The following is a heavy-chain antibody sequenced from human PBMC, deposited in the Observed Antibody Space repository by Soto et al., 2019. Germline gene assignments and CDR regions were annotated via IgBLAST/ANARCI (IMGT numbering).Heavy chain of an antibody. D-gene: IGHD3-3*01. V-gene: IGHV4-34*01. CDR3: AGQYYDFWSGYYYYFDY. Sequence: SETLSLTCAAYGGSFSGYYWIWIRQPPGKGLEWIREINHSGSTNYNPSLKSRVTISVDTSKNQFSLKLSSVTAADTAVYYCAGQYYDFWSGYYYYFDYWGQGTLVTVSS. CDR1: GGSFSGYY. CDR2: INHSGST. J-gene: IGHJ4*02.